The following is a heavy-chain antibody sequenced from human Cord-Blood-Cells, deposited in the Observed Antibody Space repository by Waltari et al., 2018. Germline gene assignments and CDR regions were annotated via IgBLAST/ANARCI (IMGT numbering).Heavy chain of an antibody. V-gene: IGHV3-33*01. D-gene: IGHD3-10*01. CDR3: AREWFREYFDY. CDR2: IWYDGSNK. Sequence: QVQLVESGGGVVQPGRSLRLSCAASGFTFSSSGLHWVRQAPGKGLEGVAVIWYDGSNKYYADSVKGRFTISRDNSKNTLYLQMNSLRAEDTAVYYCAREWFREYFDYWGQGTLVTVSS. CDR1: GFTFSSSG. J-gene: IGHJ4*02.